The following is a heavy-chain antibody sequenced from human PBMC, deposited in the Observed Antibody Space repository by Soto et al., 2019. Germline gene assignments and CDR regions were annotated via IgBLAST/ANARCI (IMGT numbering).Heavy chain of an antibody. CDR3: ARDFGSSYYYDSSGYYYWTFDI. V-gene: IGHV1-69*13. Sequence: SVKVSCSAYGGTFSSYAISRVRQAPGQGLEWMGGIIPIFGAANYAQKFQGRVTITADESTSTAYMELSSLRSEDTAVYYCARDFGSSYYYDSSGYYYWTFDIWGQGTMVTVSS. J-gene: IGHJ3*02. CDR2: IIPIFGAA. D-gene: IGHD3-22*01. CDR1: GGTFSSYA.